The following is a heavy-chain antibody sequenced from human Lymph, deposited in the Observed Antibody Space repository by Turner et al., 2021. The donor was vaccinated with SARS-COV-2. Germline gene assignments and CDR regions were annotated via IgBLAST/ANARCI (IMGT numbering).Heavy chain of an antibody. J-gene: IGHJ6*02. Sequence: QVQLVESGGGVVQPGRSLRLSCAASGFTCSSYGMHWFRQAPGKGLEWVAVIWYDGSNKYYADSVKGRFTISRDNSKNTLYLQMNSLRAEDTAVYYCARVKGYNGYDLRYYYGMDVWGQGTTVTVSS. CDR2: IWYDGSNK. D-gene: IGHD5-12*01. CDR1: GFTCSSYG. CDR3: ARVKGYNGYDLRYYYGMDV. V-gene: IGHV3-33*01.